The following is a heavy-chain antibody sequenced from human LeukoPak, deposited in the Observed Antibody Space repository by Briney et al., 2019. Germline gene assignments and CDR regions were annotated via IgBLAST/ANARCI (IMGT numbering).Heavy chain of an antibody. Sequence: GGSLRLSCAASGFNFSSYGMHWVRQAPGEGLEWVAVISYDGSNKYYADSVKGRFTISRDNSKNTLYLQMNSLRAEDTAVYYCAKDFLDSSGWYYFDYWGQGTLVTVSS. V-gene: IGHV3-30*18. CDR3: AKDFLDSSGWYYFDY. D-gene: IGHD6-19*01. J-gene: IGHJ4*02. CDR1: GFNFSSYG. CDR2: ISYDGSNK.